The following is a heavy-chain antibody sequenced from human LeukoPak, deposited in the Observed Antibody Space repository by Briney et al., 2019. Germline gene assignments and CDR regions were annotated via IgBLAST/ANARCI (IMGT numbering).Heavy chain of an antibody. D-gene: IGHD2-15*01. V-gene: IGHV3-30*03. CDR1: GFTFSSYG. CDR3: ARDRLDIVVVVAAYYYYYYMDV. Sequence: GGSLRLSCAASGFTFSSYGMHWVRQAPGKGLEWVAVISYDGSNKYYADSVKGRFTISRDNSKNTLYLQMNSLRAEDTAVYYCARDRLDIVVVVAAYYYYYYMDVWGKGTTVTVSS. J-gene: IGHJ6*03. CDR2: ISYDGSNK.